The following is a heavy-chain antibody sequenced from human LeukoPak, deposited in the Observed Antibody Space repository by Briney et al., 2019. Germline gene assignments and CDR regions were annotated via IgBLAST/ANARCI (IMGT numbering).Heavy chain of an antibody. D-gene: IGHD1-26*01. J-gene: IGHJ4*02. CDR1: GFTFSSYW. V-gene: IGHV3-74*01. Sequence: GGSLRLSCAASGFTFSSYWMHWVRQAPGKGLVWVSRIKFDESATNYADSVKGRFTISRDNDRNTVYLQMNSLRGEDTAVYYCARGGRGTYLNDYWGQGTLVTVSS. CDR2: IKFDESAT. CDR3: ARGGRGTYLNDY.